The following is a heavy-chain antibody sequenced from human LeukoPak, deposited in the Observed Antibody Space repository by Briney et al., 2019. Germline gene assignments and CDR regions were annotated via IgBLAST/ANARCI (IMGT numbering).Heavy chain of an antibody. J-gene: IGHJ4*02. Sequence: SETLSLTCTVSGDSISSYDWSWIRQPAGKGLEWIGRIYTSGSTNYNASLKSRVSMSVDTSKNQFSLKLSSGTAADTVVFYCARENSGSYREFDYWGQGTLVTVSS. V-gene: IGHV4-4*07. D-gene: IGHD1-26*01. CDR2: IYTSGST. CDR1: GDSISSYD. CDR3: ARENSGSYREFDY.